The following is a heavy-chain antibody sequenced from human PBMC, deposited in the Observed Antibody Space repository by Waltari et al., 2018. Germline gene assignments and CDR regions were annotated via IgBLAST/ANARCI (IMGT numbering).Heavy chain of an antibody. CDR2: IIASFGTA. V-gene: IGHV1-69*12. D-gene: IGHD3-10*01. Sequence: QVQLVQSGAEVKKPGSSVKVSCKASGGTFSSYAISRVRQAPGQGRGWVVGIIASFGTANDAQKFQGRVTITADESTSTAYMERSSLRTEDTAVYYCARVTIQRHYYGSGRYFDYWGQGTLVTVSS. CDR3: ARVTIQRHYYGSGRYFDY. J-gene: IGHJ4*02. CDR1: GGTFSSYA.